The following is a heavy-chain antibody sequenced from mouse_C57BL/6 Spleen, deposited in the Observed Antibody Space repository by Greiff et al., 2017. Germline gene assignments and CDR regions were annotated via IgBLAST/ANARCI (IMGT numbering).Heavy chain of an antibody. J-gene: IGHJ4*01. V-gene: IGHV5-17*01. Sequence: EVKLVESGGGLVKPGGSLKLSCAASGFTFSDYGMHWVRQAPEKGLEWVAYISSGSSTIYYADTVKGRFTIARDNAKNTLFLQMTSLRSEDTAMYYCARGYFYYAMDYWGQGTSDTVSS. CDR2: ISSGSSTI. CDR3: ARGYFYYAMDY. CDR1: GFTFSDYG. D-gene: IGHD2-14*01.